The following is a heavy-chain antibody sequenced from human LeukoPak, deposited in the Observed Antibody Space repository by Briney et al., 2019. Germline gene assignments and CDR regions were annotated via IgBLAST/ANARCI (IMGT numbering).Heavy chain of an antibody. CDR1: GFTFSSYG. CDR3: TTSGNYGVDHAFDI. D-gene: IGHD1-26*01. V-gene: IGHV3-15*01. CDR2: IKSKTDGGTT. J-gene: IGHJ3*02. Sequence: PGGSLRLSCAASGFTFSSYGMHWVRQAPGKGLEWVGRIKSKTDGGTTDYAAPVKGRFTISRDDSKNTLYLQMNSLKTEDTAVYYCTTSGNYGVDHAFDIWGQGTMVTVSS.